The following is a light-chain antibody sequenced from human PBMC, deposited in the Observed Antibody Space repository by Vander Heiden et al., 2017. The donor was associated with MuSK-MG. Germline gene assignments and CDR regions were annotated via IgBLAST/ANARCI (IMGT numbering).Light chain of an antibody. CDR3: SSPTTSGTHEKV. V-gene: IGLV2-14*01. CDR2: DVT. J-gene: IGLJ1*01. Sequence: SVLTQPAAVSGSPGKSGTISCTGTSSDVGGSKYVSWYQQHPGKAPNLMIYDVTNRPSGASNRFSCSKSGDTASLTISALQAEDEADYYYSSPTTSGTHEKVFGTGTKVTGL. CDR1: SSDVGGSKY.